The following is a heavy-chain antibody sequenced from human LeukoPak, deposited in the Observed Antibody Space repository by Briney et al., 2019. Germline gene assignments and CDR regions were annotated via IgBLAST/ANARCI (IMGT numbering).Heavy chain of an antibody. CDR2: ITSSGTYI. J-gene: IGHJ5*01. Sequence: ETLSLTCAVYGGSFNRFAWNWVRQPPGKGLEWFSSITSSGTYIYYADSVRGRFTISRDNAKNSLYLQTNSLRAEDTAVYYCARDMGGYCSGGSCYSGWFDSWGQGTLVTVSS. D-gene: IGHD2-15*01. CDR3: ARDMGGYCSGGSCYSGWFDS. CDR1: GGSFNRFA. V-gene: IGHV3-21*01.